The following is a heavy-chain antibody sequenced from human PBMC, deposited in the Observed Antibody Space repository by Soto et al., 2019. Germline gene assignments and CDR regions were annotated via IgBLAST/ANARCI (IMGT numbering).Heavy chain of an antibody. V-gene: IGHV3-23*01. D-gene: IGHD5-18*01. J-gene: IGHJ3*02. CDR2: ISGSGGST. Sequence: EVQLLESGGGLVQPGGSLRLSCAASGFTFSSYAMSWVRQAPGKGLEWVSAISGSGGSTYYADSVKGRFTISRDNSKNTLYLQMNSLRAEDTAVYYCAKVGTRPRVQLWLGAFDIWGQGTMVTVSS. CDR1: GFTFSSYA. CDR3: AKVGTRPRVQLWLGAFDI.